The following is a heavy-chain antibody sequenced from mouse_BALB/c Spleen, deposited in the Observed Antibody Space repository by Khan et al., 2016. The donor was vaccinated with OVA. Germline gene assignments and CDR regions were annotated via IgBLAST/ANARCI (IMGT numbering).Heavy chain of an antibody. J-gene: IGHJ3*01. Sequence: EVMLVESGGGLVKPGGSLKLSCAASGFTFSNYGVSWVRQTPEKRLEWVASISSGDTTYYPDSVKGRFTISRDNARNILYLQMSSLRSEDTAMYXCARDYWFAYWGQGTLVTVSA. CDR1: GFTFSNYG. CDR2: ISSGDTT. CDR3: ARDYWFAY. V-gene: IGHV5-6-5*01.